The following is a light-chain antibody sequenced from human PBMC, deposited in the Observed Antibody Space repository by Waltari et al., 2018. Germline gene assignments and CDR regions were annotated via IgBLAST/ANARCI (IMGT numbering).Light chain of an antibody. Sequence: EIVMTQSPANLSVSPGESATLSCRASQSVSIKLAWYQKKPGQAPRRLISGASTRATLFPHRFSGSGSGTDFTLTISSLQFEDFAVYYCQQYNNWPLTFGGGTKVEIK. CDR2: GAS. V-gene: IGKV3-15*01. CDR3: QQYNNWPLT. CDR1: QSVSIK. J-gene: IGKJ4*01.